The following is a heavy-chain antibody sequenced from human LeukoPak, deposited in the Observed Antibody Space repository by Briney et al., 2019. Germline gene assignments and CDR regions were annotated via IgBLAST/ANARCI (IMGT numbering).Heavy chain of an antibody. V-gene: IGHV1-46*01. D-gene: IGHD6-13*01. J-gene: IGHJ4*02. CDR1: GYTFTSYY. CDR2: INPSGGST. CDR3: ARAKNPIAAAVMYYFDY. Sequence: ASVKVSCKASGYTFTSYYKHWVRQAPGQGLEWMGIINPSGGSTSYAQKFQGRVTMTRDTSTSTVYMELSSLRSEDTAVYYCARAKNPIAAAVMYYFDYWGQGTLVTVSS.